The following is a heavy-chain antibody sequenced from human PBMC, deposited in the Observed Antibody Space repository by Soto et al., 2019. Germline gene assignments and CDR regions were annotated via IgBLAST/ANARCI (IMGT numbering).Heavy chain of an antibody. CDR3: ARYSNNWFQTEGMDV. D-gene: IGHD6-13*01. J-gene: IGHJ6*02. V-gene: IGHV4-4*07. CDR1: VDSITTYY. Sequence: EPLSLTCTVSVDSITTYYWSWIRQPAGKGLEWIGRIDTSGNTNYNPSLKSRVTMSVDTSKKQFSLKLTSVTATDTAVYYCARYSNNWFQTEGMDVWGQGTTVTV. CDR2: IDTSGNT.